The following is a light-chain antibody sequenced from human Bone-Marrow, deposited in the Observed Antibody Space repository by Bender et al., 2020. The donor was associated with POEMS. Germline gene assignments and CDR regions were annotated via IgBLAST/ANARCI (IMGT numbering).Light chain of an antibody. V-gene: IGLV3-25*03. CDR2: KDT. CDR1: PLANQF. CDR3: QSSDTSVTFRV. J-gene: IGLJ3*02. Sequence: STELTQPPSVSVFPGQTARITCSGDPLANQFVYWYQQKSGQAPVLVIFKDTERPSGIPERFSASSSGTTVTLTISGVQAEDEADYYCQSSDTSVTFRVFGGGTKVTVL.